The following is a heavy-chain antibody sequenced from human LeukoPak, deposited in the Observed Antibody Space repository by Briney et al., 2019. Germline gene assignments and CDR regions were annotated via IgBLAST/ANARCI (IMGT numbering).Heavy chain of an antibody. CDR1: GFTFSSYG. CDR2: IWYDGSNK. CDR3: ATYYYDTLGDY. D-gene: IGHD3-22*01. V-gene: IGHV3-33*01. Sequence: GRSLRLSCAASGFTFSSYGVHWVRQAPGKGLEWVAVIWYDGSNKYYADSVKGRFTISRDNSKNTLYLQMNSLRAEDTAVYYCATYYYDTLGDYWGQGTLVTVSS. J-gene: IGHJ4*02.